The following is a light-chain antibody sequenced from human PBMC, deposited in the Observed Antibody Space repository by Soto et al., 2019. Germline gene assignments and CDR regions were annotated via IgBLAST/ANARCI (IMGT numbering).Light chain of an antibody. Sequence: EIVLMQSPGTLSLSPGDRATLSCRTSQSVRNNYLAWYRHNPGQTPRLLIYEASKTPGGIPERIIGSGSGTHFTPTISRLEPEDFAVYYCQQYGSSPRTFGQGTKVEIK. J-gene: IGKJ2*01. CDR2: EAS. V-gene: IGKV3-20*01. CDR1: QSVRNNY. CDR3: QQYGSSPRT.